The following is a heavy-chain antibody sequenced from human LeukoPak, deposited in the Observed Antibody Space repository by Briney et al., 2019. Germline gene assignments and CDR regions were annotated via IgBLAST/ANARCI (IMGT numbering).Heavy chain of an antibody. CDR1: GFTFGDYA. V-gene: IGHV3-30*04. J-gene: IGHJ6*02. D-gene: IGHD6-19*01. CDR3: AKDRGDSGWYEHGMDV. CDR2: ISYDGSNK. Sequence: PGGSLRLSSTASGFTFGDYAMSWVRQAPGKGLEWVAVISYDGSNKYYADSVKGRFTISRDNSKNTLYLQMNSLRAEDTAVYYCAKDRGDSGWYEHGMDVWGQGTTVTVSS.